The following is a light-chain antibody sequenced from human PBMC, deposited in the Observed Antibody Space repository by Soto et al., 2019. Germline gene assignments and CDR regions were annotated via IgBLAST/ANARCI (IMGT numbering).Light chain of an antibody. J-gene: IGKJ1*01. CDR3: QKYNHWSKA. CDR1: QSISSY. CDR2: GAS. V-gene: IGKV3-15*01. Sequence: EIVMTQSPATLFLSPGETATLSCRASQSISSYLAWYQQKPGQAPRLLIHGASTRATGIPARFSGSGSGTEFTLTISGLQSEDFAVYYSQKYNHWSKAFGQGTKV.